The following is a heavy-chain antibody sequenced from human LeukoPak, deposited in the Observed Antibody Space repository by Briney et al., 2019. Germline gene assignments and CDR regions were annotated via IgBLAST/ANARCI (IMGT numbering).Heavy chain of an antibody. CDR2: TYYRYKRYN. Sequence: QTLSLTCPLSGDSVSSNSAAWNWIRHSPSRGLEGLGRTYYRYKRYNDYAVAVKSRITINPDTSKNQFSLQLSSVTPEDTAVYYCARQNNTYHHYNLGWFDPWGEGTLLTVSS. J-gene: IGHJ5*02. V-gene: IGHV6-1*01. D-gene: IGHD5-24*01. CDR1: GDSVSSNSAA. CDR3: ARQNNTYHHYNLGWFDP.